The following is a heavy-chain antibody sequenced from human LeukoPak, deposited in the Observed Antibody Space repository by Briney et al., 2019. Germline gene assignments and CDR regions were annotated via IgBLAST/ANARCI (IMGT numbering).Heavy chain of an antibody. CDR3: ARVRELLANYYYGMDV. D-gene: IGHD1-26*01. CDR2: IIPILGIA. V-gene: IGHV1-69*04. J-gene: IGHJ6*02. Sequence: AVKVPCKASGGTFSSYAISWVRQAPGQGLEWMGRIIPILGIANYAQKFRGRVTITADKSTSTAYMELSSLRSEDTAVYYCARVRELLANYYYGMDVWGQGTTVTVSS. CDR1: GGTFSSYA.